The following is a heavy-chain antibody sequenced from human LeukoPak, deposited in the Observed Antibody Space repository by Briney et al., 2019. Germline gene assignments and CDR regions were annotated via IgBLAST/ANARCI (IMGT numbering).Heavy chain of an antibody. J-gene: IGHJ4*02. D-gene: IGHD2-15*01. CDR2: VTNSGSNT. V-gene: IGHV3-23*01. CDR3: AIGGGSLDY. Sequence: GGSLRLSCAASGFTFRSYSMTWVRQAPGKGLEWVSTVTNSGSNTYYADSVKGQFTNSRDNSKNTLYLQMNSLRAEDTAVYYCAIGGGSLDYWGQGTLVTVSS. CDR1: GFTFRSYS.